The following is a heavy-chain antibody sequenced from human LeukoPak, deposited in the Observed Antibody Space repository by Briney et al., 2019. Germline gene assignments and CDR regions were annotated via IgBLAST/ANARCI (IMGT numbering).Heavy chain of an antibody. V-gene: IGHV4-38-2*02. Sequence: SETLSLTCTVSGYSIRIGYYWGWIRQPPGKGLEWIGSIYRSGSTYYNPSLQSRVTMSVDTSKNQFSLKLSSVTAADTAVYYCARDEMEHHGSYYDFWGQGILVSVSS. CDR2: IYRSGST. CDR1: GYSIRIGYY. J-gene: IGHJ4*02. D-gene: IGHD1/OR15-1a*01. CDR3: ARDEMEHHGSYYDF.